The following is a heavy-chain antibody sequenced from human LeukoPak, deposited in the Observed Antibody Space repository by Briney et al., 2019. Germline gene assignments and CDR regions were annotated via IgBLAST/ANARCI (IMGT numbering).Heavy chain of an antibody. CDR2: INIGETSI. CDR1: GFTCNDFE. CDR3: ARGGSSGFYYNAFDL. D-gene: IGHD3-22*01. J-gene: IGHJ3*01. Sequence: PGGSLRLSCAVSGFTCNDFEMNWVRQAPGKGLEWISYINIGETSILYADSVKGRFTISRDVAKNSLYLQMNSLRAKDTAVYYCARGGSSGFYYNAFDLWAKGQWSPSLQ. V-gene: IGHV3-48*03.